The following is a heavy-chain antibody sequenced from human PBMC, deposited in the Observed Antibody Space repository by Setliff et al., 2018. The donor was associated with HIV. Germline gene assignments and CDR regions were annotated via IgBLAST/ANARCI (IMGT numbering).Heavy chain of an antibody. Sequence: KVSCKASGYTFTSYDINWVRQAPGQGPEWMGGIIPMYGVTNYAQKFQGRVTITADKSTSTAYMELSSLRSEDTAFYYCARSAHDSETGYWGQGTLVTVSS. CDR3: ARSAHDSETGY. CDR1: GYTFTSYD. CDR2: IIPMYGVT. J-gene: IGHJ4*02. D-gene: IGHD5-12*01. V-gene: IGHV1-69*17.